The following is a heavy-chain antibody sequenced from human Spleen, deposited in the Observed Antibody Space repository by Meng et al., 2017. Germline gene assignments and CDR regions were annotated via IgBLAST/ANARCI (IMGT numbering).Heavy chain of an antibody. CDR1: GDSITNHNW. V-gene: IGHV4-4*02. J-gene: IGHJ4*02. Sequence: QVQLRESGPALVKPSETLSLTCAVSGDSITNHNWWAWVRQPPGKGLEWIGEIPHRGSSAYNPSLKSRVSMSIDKSKNQFSLKLSSLTSADTAVYYCATLQTFGYTYGFFDYWGQGTLVTVSS. D-gene: IGHD5-18*01. CDR3: ATLQTFGYTYGFFDY. CDR2: IPHRGSS.